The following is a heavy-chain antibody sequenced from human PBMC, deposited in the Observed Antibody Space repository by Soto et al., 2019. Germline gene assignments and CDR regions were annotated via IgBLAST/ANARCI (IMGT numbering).Heavy chain of an antibody. CDR1: EITFSGYA. J-gene: IGHJ4*02. Sequence: QVQLVESGGGVVQPGRSLRLSCAPSSEITFSGYAIHWFRQAPGKGLEWVAFISYDGSNKYYADSVKGRFTIYRDKSNNTVDRQMNSLRADDTGVYYCAKGNRWGGYCSRTSCYEAVGAVDYWGQGTLVSVSS. D-gene: IGHD2-2*01. CDR2: ISYDGSNK. V-gene: IGHV3-30*18. CDR3: AKGNRWGGYCSRTSCYEAVGAVDY.